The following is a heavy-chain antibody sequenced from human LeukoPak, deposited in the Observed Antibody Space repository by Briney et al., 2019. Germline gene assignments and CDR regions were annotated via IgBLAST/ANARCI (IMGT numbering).Heavy chain of an antibody. V-gene: IGHV1-69*01. D-gene: IGHD6-6*01. CDR1: GGTFNIYA. CDR2: IIPLFDSP. J-gene: IGHJ5*02. Sequence: SVKVSCKASGGTFNIYAIYWVRQAPGQGLEWMGGIIPLFDSPNYAQKFQGRVTISADESTKTAYMELNSLRSEDTAVYYCARGIEEYSKSSGWFGPWGQGTLVTVSS. CDR3: ARGIEEYSKSSGWFGP.